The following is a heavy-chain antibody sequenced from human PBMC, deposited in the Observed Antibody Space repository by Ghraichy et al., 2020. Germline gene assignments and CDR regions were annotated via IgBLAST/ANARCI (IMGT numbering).Heavy chain of an antibody. D-gene: IGHD2-2*01. CDR1: GFTFSSYA. V-gene: IGHV3-23*01. CDR2: ISGSGGST. CDR3: AKPLGYCSSTSCSEFDP. Sequence: GGSLRLSCAASGFTFSSYAMSWVRQAPGKGLEWVSAISGSGGSTYYADSVKGRFTISRDNSKNTLYLQMNSLRAEDTAVYYCAKPLGYCSSTSCSEFDPWVQGTLVTVSS. J-gene: IGHJ5*02.